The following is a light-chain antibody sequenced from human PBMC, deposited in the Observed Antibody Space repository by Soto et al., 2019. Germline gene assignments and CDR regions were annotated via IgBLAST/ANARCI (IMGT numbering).Light chain of an antibody. CDR1: QSLVYSDGNTS. V-gene: IGKV2-30*01. CDR3: MQGTHWPRT. J-gene: IGKJ1*01. CDR2: KIS. Sequence: DVVLTQSPLSLPVTLGQPASISCRSSQSLVYSDGNTSLNWFQQRPSQSPRRLMYKISDRDSGVPDRFSGSGSGTDFTLKISRVEAEDVGVYYCMQGTHWPRTFGQGTKVEIK.